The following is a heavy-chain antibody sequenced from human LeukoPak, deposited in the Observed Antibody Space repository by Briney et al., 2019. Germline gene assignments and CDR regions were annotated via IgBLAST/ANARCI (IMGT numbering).Heavy chain of an antibody. CDR1: GDSVSNTKW. Sequence: PSETLSLTCGVSGDSVSNTKWWTWVRQPPGKGLEWIGEIWHTGTTNYNPSLKSRVTMSVDKSKNQFSLKLSSVTAADTAVYYCARDGWYLDTDYYYYGMDVWGQGTTVTVSS. CDR2: IWHTGTT. J-gene: IGHJ6*02. V-gene: IGHV4-4*02. D-gene: IGHD6-19*01. CDR3: ARDGWYLDTDYYYYGMDV.